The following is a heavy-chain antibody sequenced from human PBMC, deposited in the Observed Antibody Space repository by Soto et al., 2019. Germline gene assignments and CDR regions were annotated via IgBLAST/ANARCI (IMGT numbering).Heavy chain of an antibody. J-gene: IGHJ4*02. CDR3: ATAGGLGAVAADY. D-gene: IGHD6-19*01. V-gene: IGHV4-30-4*01. Sequence: SETLSLTCTVSGGSIGSVDYYWSWLRQTPGKGLEWIGNIDYSGSTYYNPSLKSRVTISVDTSKNQSSLKLSSVTAADTAVYYCATAGGLGAVAADYWGQGTLVTVSS. CDR1: GGSIGSVDYY. CDR2: IDYSGST.